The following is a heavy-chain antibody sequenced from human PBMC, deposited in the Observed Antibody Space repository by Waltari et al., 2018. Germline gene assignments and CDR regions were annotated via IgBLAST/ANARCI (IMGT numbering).Heavy chain of an antibody. D-gene: IGHD6-6*01. Sequence: QVQLVESGGGVVQSGRALRLSCVASGLNFDSCGLPWVRQAPGKALEWVTLIWFDGSAKYYADSVKGRFTVSRDNSKNTFYLQLNSLRAEDTAVYYCARDMHSSSSALGWLDPWGQGTLVTVSS. CDR2: IWFDGSAK. CDR1: GLNFDSCG. J-gene: IGHJ5*02. CDR3: ARDMHSSSSALGWLDP. V-gene: IGHV3-33*01.